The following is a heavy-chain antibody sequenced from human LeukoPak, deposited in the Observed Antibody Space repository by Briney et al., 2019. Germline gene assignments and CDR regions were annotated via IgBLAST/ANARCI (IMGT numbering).Heavy chain of an antibody. V-gene: IGHV4-30-2*01. CDR2: IYHSGST. J-gene: IGHJ3*02. Sequence: PSETLSLTCAVYGGSFSGYSWSWIRQPPGKGLEWIGYIYHSGSTYYNPSLKSRVTISVDRSKNQFSLKLSSVTAADTAVYYCASLDVFDAFDIWGQGTMVTVSS. D-gene: IGHD3-10*01. CDR1: GGSFSGYS. CDR3: ASLDVFDAFDI.